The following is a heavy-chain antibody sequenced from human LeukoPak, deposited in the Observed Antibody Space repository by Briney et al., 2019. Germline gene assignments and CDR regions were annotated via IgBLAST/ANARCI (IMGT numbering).Heavy chain of an antibody. D-gene: IGHD3-10*01. V-gene: IGHV1-46*01. J-gene: IGHJ4*02. CDR1: GYTFTSYY. CDR2: INPSGGST. Sequence: ASVRVSCKASGYTFTSYYMHWVRQAPGQGLEWMGIINPSGGSTSYAQKFQGRVTMTRDTSTSTVYMELSSLRSEDTAVCYCARGGYYGSGSYYPFDYWGQGTLVTVSS. CDR3: ARGGYYGSGSYYPFDY.